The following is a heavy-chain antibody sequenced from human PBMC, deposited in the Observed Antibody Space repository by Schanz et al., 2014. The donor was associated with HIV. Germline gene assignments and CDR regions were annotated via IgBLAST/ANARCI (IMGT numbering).Heavy chain of an antibody. CDR3: AKGGFYGDYVSYYYGLDV. V-gene: IGHV3-53*02. Sequence: EVQLVETGGGLIQPGGSLRLSCAVSGFTISSNYMSWVRQAPGKGLEWVSVVYIGDSTFYANSVKGRFTISRGNSKNTLYLQMNSLRAEDTAVYYCAKGGFYGDYVSYYYGLDVWGQGTTVTVSS. D-gene: IGHD4-17*01. CDR1: GFTISSNY. J-gene: IGHJ6*02. CDR2: VYIGDST.